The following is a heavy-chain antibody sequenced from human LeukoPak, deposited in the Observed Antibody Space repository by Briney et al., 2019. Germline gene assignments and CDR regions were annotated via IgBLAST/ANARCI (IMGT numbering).Heavy chain of an antibody. CDR1: GYSFTSYW. J-gene: IGHJ4*02. CDR2: IYPGDSDT. CDR3: ARTAADVPLGTSYVVVPAAMY. D-gene: IGHD2-2*01. Sequence: GESLEISCKGSGYSFTSYWIGWVRQMPGKGLEWMGIIYPGDSDTRYSPSFQGQVTISADKSISTAYLQWSSLKASDTAMYYCARTAADVPLGTSYVVVPAAMYWGQGTLVTVSS. V-gene: IGHV5-51*01.